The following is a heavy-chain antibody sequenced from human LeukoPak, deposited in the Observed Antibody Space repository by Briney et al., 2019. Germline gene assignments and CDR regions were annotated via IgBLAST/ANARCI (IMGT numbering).Heavy chain of an antibody. V-gene: IGHV3-74*01. CDR1: GFIFSNYW. Sequence: GGSLRLSCATSGFIFSNYWMHWVRQAPGKGLVWVSRINTDGSRTTYADSVRGRFTISRDNAKNTLYLQMNSLRAEDTAVFYCVRESYCSGGSCYSGRAFDIWGQGTMVTVSS. CDR2: INTDGSRT. CDR3: VRESYCSGGSCYSGRAFDI. D-gene: IGHD2-15*01. J-gene: IGHJ3*02.